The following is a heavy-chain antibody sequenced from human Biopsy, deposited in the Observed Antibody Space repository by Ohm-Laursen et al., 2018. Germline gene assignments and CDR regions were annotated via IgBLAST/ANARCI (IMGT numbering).Heavy chain of an antibody. V-gene: IGHV1-8*02. CDR2: MNPDSGNT. CDR1: GYTFGNYG. D-gene: IGHD3-10*01. CDR3: ARADPPLFYYGSGSSNWFDP. Sequence: ASVKVSCKSSGYTFGNYGVTWVRQATGQGLEWMGWMNPDSGNTGYAQNFQGRVTMTRNTSISTAYMELSSLKSEDTAVYFCARADPPLFYYGSGSSNWFDPWGQGTLVTVSS. J-gene: IGHJ5*02.